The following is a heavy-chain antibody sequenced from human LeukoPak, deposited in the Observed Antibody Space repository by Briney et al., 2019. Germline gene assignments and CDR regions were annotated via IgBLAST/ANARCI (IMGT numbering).Heavy chain of an antibody. CDR1: GGSFSGYY. CDR3: ARGEEGRFDY. V-gene: IGHV4-34*01. Sequence: SETLSLTCAVYGGSFSGYYWSWIRQPPGKGLEWIGEINHSGSTNYNPSLKSRVTISVDMSKNQFYLKLSSVTAADTAVYYCARGEEGRFDYWGQGTLVTVSS. J-gene: IGHJ4*02. CDR2: INHSGST. D-gene: IGHD2-15*01.